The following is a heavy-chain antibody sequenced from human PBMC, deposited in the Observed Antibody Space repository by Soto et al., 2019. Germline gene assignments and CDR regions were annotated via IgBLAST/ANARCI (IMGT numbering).Heavy chain of an antibody. CDR1: GFTFNIYW. J-gene: IGHJ6*02. D-gene: IGHD1-1*01. Sequence: GGSLRLSCAAPGFTFNIYWMHWVRQAPGKGLEWVANIKQDGSEKYYVDSVKGRFTISRDNAKNSLYLQMNSLRVEDTAVYYCARDLAWKRGKVGRYYYGMDVWGQGTTVTVSS. CDR3: ARDLAWKRGKVGRYYYGMDV. V-gene: IGHV3-7*01. CDR2: IKQDGSEK.